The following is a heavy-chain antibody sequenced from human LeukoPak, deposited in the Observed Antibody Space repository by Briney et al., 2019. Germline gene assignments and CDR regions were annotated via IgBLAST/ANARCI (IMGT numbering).Heavy chain of an antibody. V-gene: IGHV3-7*01. CDR3: ARGNPGFYYDSSGTKGY. J-gene: IGHJ4*02. CDR2: IKQDGSEK. CDR1: GFTFSSYW. D-gene: IGHD3-22*01. Sequence: GGSLRLSCAASGFTFSSYWMSWVRQAPGKGLEWVANIKQDGSEKYYVDSVKGRFTISRDNAKNSLYLQMNSLRAEDTAVYYCARGNPGFYYDSSGTKGYWGQGTLVTVSS.